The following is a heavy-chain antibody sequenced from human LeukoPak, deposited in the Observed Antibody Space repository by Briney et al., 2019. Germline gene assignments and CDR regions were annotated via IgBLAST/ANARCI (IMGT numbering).Heavy chain of an antibody. CDR2: IIPIFGTA. D-gene: IGHD2/OR15-2a*01. J-gene: IGHJ6*03. Sequence: ASVKVSCKASGGTLSSYAISWVRQAPGQGLEWMGGIIPIFGTANYAQKFQGRVTITTDESTSTAYMELSSLRSEDTAVYYCAAGFYGRNYYYNMDVWGKGTTVTVSS. CDR1: GGTLSSYA. CDR3: AAGFYGRNYYYNMDV. V-gene: IGHV1-69*05.